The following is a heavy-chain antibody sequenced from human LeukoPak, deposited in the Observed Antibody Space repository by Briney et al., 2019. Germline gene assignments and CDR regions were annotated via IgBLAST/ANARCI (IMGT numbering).Heavy chain of an antibody. CDR3: ARGGYSSGWYVLYYFDF. Sequence: GGSLRLSCAASGFTFSDYTLNWVRQAPGKGLEWVSSVIGSSSYIYYADSVKGRFTISRDNAKNSLYLQMKSLRAEDTAVYYCARGGYSSGWYVLYYFDFWGQGSLVTVSS. CDR2: VIGSSSYI. D-gene: IGHD6-19*01. V-gene: IGHV3-21*01. J-gene: IGHJ4*02. CDR1: GFTFSDYT.